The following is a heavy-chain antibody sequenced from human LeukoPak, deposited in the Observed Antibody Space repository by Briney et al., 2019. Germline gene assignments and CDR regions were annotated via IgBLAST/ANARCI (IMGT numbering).Heavy chain of an antibody. CDR2: IRYDGSNK. D-gene: IGHD2-21*02. J-gene: IGHJ5*02. Sequence: GGSLRLSCAASGFTFSSYGMHRVRQAPGKGLEWVTFIRYDGSNKYYADSVKGRFTISRDNSKNTLYLQMNSLRAEDTAVYYCAKDLSPHIVVVTALNWFDPWGQGTLVTVSS. CDR1: GFTFSSYG. CDR3: AKDLSPHIVVVTALNWFDP. V-gene: IGHV3-30*02.